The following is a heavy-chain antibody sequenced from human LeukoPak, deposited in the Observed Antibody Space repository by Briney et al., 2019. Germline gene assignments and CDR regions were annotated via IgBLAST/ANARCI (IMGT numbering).Heavy chain of an antibody. CDR2: IYYGGST. J-gene: IGHJ6*03. V-gene: IGHV4-39*01. Sequence: PSETLSLTCTVSGGSISSGTYYWGWIRQPPGKGLEWIGSIYYGGSTYCNPSLKSRVTISVDTSKNQFSLKLSSVTAADTAVYYCARGARSYYGSGRGWYYYYMDVWGKGTTVTVSS. D-gene: IGHD3-10*01. CDR1: GGSISSGTYY. CDR3: ARGARSYYGSGRGWYYYYMDV.